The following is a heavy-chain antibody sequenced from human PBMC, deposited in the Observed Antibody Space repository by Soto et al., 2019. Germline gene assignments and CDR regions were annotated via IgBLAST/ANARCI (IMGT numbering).Heavy chain of an antibody. CDR1: GYTFTSYY. V-gene: IGHV1-46*01. CDR2: INPSGDST. J-gene: IGHJ4*02. D-gene: IGHD3-16*02. CDR3: ARSYYDYVWGSYRSAHFDY. Sequence: ASVKVSCKASGYTFTSYYMHWVRQAPGQGLEWMGIINPSGDSTSYAQKFQGRVTMTRDTSTSTVYMELSSLRSEDTAVYYCARSYYDYVWGSYRSAHFDYWGQGTLVTVSS.